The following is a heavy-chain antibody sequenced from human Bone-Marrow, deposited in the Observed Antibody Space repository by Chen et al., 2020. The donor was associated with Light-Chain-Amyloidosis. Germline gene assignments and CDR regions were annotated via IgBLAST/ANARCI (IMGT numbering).Heavy chain of an antibody. CDR2: IDWDGDK. J-gene: IGHJ3*01. CDR3: ARMSFFETSDALDV. CDR1: GFSLSSNGMR. Sequence: QVTVKESGPALVKPTRTLTLTWTFSGFSLSSNGMRLNWIRQPPGKALEWLARIDWDGDKYYTPSLETRLTISKDPSKNQVVLTMTNMDPVDTATYYCARMSFFETSDALDVWGQGTMITVSS. D-gene: IGHD3-9*01. V-gene: IGHV2-70*04.